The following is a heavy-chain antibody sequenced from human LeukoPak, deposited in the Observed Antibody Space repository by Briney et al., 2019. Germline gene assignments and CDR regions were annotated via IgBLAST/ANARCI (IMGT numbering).Heavy chain of an antibody. CDR1: GFPFSSYG. CDR2: ITYDGNNK. J-gene: IGHJ3*02. CDR3: ARVIYSSGWYYAFDI. Sequence: SGGSLRLSCVASGFPFSSYGIHWVRQAPGKGLEWVGVITYDGNNKYYADSVKGRFTISRDNSKNTLYLQMNSLRAEDTAVYYCARVIYSSGWYYAFDIWGQGTMVTVSS. V-gene: IGHV3-30*03. D-gene: IGHD6-19*01.